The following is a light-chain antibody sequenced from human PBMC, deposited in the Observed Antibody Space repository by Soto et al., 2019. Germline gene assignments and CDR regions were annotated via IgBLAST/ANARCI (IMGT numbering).Light chain of an antibody. CDR1: QSVLYSSNNKNY. CDR2: WSS. Sequence: DIVMTQSPDSLAVSLGERATINCKSSQSVLYSSNNKNYLAWYQQKPGQPPKLLIYWSSTRESGVPDRFSGTGSGTDLTLTISSLQAEDVVVYDCQQYYNIPITFGVETKVEIK. J-gene: IGKJ4*01. CDR3: QQYYNIPIT. V-gene: IGKV4-1*01.